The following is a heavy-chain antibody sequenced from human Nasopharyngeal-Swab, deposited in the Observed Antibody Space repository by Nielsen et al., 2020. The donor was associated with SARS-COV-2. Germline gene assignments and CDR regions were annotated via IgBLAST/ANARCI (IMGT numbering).Heavy chain of an antibody. CDR2: ISWNSGSI. CDR1: GFAFDDYA. J-gene: IGHJ3*02. V-gene: IGHV3-9*01. Sequence: GGSLRLSCAASGFAFDDYAMRWVRQAPGKGLEWVSGISWNSGSIGYADSVKGRFTISRDNAKNSLYLQMNSLRAEDTALYYCAKDIVRGVMDAFDIWGQGTMVTVSS. D-gene: IGHD3-10*02. CDR3: AKDIVRGVMDAFDI.